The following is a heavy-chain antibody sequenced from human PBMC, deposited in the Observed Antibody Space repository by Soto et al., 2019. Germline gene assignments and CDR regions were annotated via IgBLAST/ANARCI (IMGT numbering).Heavy chain of an antibody. CDR2: IYYSGST. CDR1: GGSISSGGYS. V-gene: IGHV4-30-2*03. D-gene: IGHD7-27*01. J-gene: IGHJ4*02. Sequence: SETLSLTCAVSGGSISSGGYSWSWIRQPPGRGLEWIGYIYYSGSTYYNPSLKSRVTISVDTSKNQFSLKLSSVTAADTDVYYCARRWGYSFDYWGQGTLVTVSS. CDR3: ARRWGYSFDY.